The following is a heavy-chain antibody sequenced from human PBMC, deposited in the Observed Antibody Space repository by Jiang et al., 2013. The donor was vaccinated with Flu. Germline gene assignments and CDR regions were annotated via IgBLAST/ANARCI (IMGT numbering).Heavy chain of an antibody. J-gene: IGHJ4*02. D-gene: IGHD2-2*01. Sequence: SQTLSLTCVISGDSVAGNSVAWNWLRQSPSRGLEWLGRTFYRSKWYNEYALSLKSRVTINADTSKNQFSLQLNSVTPEDTAFYYCARTRYSSTPYFDYWGQGSLVTVSS. CDR1: GDSVAGNSVA. CDR2: TFYRSKWYN. CDR3: ARTRYSSTPYFDY. V-gene: IGHV6-1*01.